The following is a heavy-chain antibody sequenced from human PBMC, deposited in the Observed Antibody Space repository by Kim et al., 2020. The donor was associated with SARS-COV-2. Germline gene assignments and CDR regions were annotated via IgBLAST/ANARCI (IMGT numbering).Heavy chain of an antibody. V-gene: IGHV3-7*01. CDR2: IKQDGSEK. CDR3: ARDSRKGPAAEDWFDP. Sequence: GGSLRLSCAASGFTFSSYWMSWVRQAPGKGLEWVANIKQDGSEKYYVDSVKGRFTISRDNAKNSLYLQMNSLRAEDTAVYYCARDSRKGPAAEDWFDPWGQGTLVTVSS. D-gene: IGHD6-25*01. J-gene: IGHJ5*02. CDR1: GFTFSSYW.